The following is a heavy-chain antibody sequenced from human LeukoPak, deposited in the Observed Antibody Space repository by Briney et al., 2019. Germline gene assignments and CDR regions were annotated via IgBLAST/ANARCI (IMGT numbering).Heavy chain of an antibody. J-gene: IGHJ3*02. CDR1: GYTFTNYD. D-gene: IGHD4-23*01. CDR3: ARVKFLRWSVHDAFDI. Sequence: GASVKVSCKASGYTFTNYDINWVRQATGQGPEWMGWMNSNSGKTGYAQKFQGRVTMTRNTSISTAYMELSSLRIEDTAMYYCARVKFLRWSVHDAFDIWGQGTMVTVSS. V-gene: IGHV1-8*01. CDR2: MNSNSGKT.